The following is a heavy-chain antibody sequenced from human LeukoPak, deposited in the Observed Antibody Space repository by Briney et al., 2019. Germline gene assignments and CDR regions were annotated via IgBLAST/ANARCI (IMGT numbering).Heavy chain of an antibody. CDR3: ARNLWYSSSSVRAFDI. CDR1: GDSVSSNSAA. V-gene: IGHV6-1*01. Sequence: PSQTLSLTCAISGDSVSSNSAAWNWIRQSPSRGLEWLGRTYYRSKWYNDYAVSVKSRITINPDTSKNQFSLQLNSVTPEDTAVYYCARNLWYSSSSVRAFDIWGQGTMVTVSS. J-gene: IGHJ3*02. CDR2: TYYRSKWYN. D-gene: IGHD6-6*01.